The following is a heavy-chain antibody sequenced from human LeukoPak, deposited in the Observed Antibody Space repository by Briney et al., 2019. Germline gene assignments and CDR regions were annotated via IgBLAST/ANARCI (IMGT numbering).Heavy chain of an antibody. CDR3: ASYFDIVATGSVAFDI. CDR1: GYTFTSYG. Sequence: ASVKVSCKASGYTFTSYGISWVRQAPGQGLEWMGWISAYNGNTNYAQKLQGRVTMTTDTSTSTAYMELRSLRSDDTAVYYCASYFDIVATGSVAFDIWGQGAMVTVSS. J-gene: IGHJ3*02. D-gene: IGHD5-12*01. V-gene: IGHV1-18*01. CDR2: ISAYNGNT.